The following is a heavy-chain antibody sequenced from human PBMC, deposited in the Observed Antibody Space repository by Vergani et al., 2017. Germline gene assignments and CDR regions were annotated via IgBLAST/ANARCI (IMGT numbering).Heavy chain of an antibody. Sequence: EVQLVESGGGLVQPWGSLRLSCAASGFTFSSYAMHWVRQAPGKGLEYVSAISSNGGSTYYADSVKGRFTISRDNSKNTLYLQMGSLRAEDMAVYYCASLARDYWGQGTLVTVSS. V-gene: IGHV3-64*07. CDR3: ASLARDY. J-gene: IGHJ4*02. CDR2: ISSNGGST. CDR1: GFTFSSYA.